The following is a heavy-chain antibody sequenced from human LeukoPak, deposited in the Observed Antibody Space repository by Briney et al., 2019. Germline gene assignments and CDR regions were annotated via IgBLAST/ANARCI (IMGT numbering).Heavy chain of an antibody. V-gene: IGHV3-21*01. D-gene: IGHD3-22*01. CDR2: ISSSSSYI. CDR3: ARGPSLYYYDSSGYPYYFDY. J-gene: IGHJ4*02. CDR1: GFTFSSYS. Sequence: GGSLRLSRAASGFTFSSYSVNWVRQAPGKGLEWVSSISSSSSYIYYADPVKGRFTISRDNAKNSLYLQMNSLRAEDTAVYYCARGPSLYYYDSSGYPYYFDYWGQGTLVTVSS.